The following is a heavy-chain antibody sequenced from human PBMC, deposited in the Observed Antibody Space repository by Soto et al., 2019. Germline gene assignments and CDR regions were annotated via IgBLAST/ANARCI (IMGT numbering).Heavy chain of an antibody. V-gene: IGHV3-9*01. D-gene: IGHD6-19*01. CDR2: ISWNSGSI. CDR1: GFTFDDYA. J-gene: IGHJ4*02. Sequence: PGGSLRLSCAASGFTFDDYAMHWVRQAPGKGLEWVSGISWNSGSIGYADSVKGRFTISRDNAKNSLYLQMNSLRAEDTALYYCAKDRTTYSSGWYPYYFDYWGQGMLVTVSS. CDR3: AKDRTTYSSGWYPYYFDY.